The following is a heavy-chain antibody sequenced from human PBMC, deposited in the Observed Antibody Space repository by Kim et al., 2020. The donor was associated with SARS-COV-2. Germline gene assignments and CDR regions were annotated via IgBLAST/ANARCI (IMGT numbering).Heavy chain of an antibody. Sequence: SETLSLTCTVSGGSISSYYWSWIRQPPGKGLEWIGYIYYSGSTNYNPSLKSRVTISVDTSKNQFSLKLSSVTAADTAVYYCARQAIAAAGDHFDYWGQGTLVTVSS. CDR1: GGSISSYY. J-gene: IGHJ4*02. CDR2: IYYSGST. V-gene: IGHV4-59*01. D-gene: IGHD6-13*01. CDR3: ARQAIAAAGDHFDY.